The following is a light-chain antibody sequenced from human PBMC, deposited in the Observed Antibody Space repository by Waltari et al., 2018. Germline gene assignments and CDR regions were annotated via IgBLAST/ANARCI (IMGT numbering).Light chain of an antibody. CDR1: KIGSKN. CDR2: DDG. CDR3: QVWDSGSNHYV. V-gene: IGLV3-21*02. J-gene: IGLJ1*01. Sequence: SYELTQPPSVPVAPGQTARITCDGDKIGSKNVHWYQHKPGQAPVLVVYDDGDRPSGIPERFSGSNSGNTAALTISRVDAGDEAEYYCQVWDSGSNHYVFGTVTK.